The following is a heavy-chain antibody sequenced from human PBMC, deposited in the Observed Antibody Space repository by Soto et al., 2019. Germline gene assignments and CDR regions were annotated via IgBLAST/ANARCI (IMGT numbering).Heavy chain of an antibody. CDR2: TSYDGSDK. J-gene: IGHJ1*01. V-gene: IGHV3-30*19. Sequence: QVQLVESGGGVVQPGTSLRVSCVGSGFTFRSYGIHWVRQAPGKGLEWVALTSYDGSDKYYEDSVRGRFTISRDNSRNTVNRQMDSLRLEDTALYYCARWGTTGGLEVWGQGTLVSVSS. CDR1: GFTFRSYG. D-gene: IGHD3-16*01. CDR3: ARWGTTGGLEV.